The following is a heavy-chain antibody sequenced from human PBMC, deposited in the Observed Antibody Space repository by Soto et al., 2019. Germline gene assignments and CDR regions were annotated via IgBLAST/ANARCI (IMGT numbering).Heavy chain of an antibody. J-gene: IGHJ4*02. CDR3: ARTIAAAEIFDY. Sequence: QVQLQESGPGLVKPSQTLSLTCTVSVGSISSGAYYWSWIRQPPGKGLEWIGYIYYSGSTYYNLSLNSRVTISVDTSKNQFSLKLSSVTAADTAVYYCARTIAAAEIFDYWGQGTLVTVSS. CDR2: IYYSGST. V-gene: IGHV4-30-4*01. D-gene: IGHD6-13*01. CDR1: VGSISSGAYY.